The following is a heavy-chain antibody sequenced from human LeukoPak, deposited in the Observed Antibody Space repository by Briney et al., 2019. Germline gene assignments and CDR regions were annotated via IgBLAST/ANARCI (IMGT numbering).Heavy chain of an antibody. V-gene: IGHV4-38-2*01. CDR3: ARAGWIITSGIDY. D-gene: IGHD3-10*01. Sequence: PSETLSLTCGVSGYSISRGYYWAWIRQPPGKGLEWIGTIYHIGSTYYTPSLGSRVTISADTSKNEFSLNLKSVTAADTAVYYCARAGWIITSGIDYWGQGALVTVSS. J-gene: IGHJ4*02. CDR2: IYHIGST. CDR1: GYSISRGYY.